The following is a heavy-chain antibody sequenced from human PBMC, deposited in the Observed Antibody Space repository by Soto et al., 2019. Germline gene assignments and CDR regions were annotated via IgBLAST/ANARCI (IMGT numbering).Heavy chain of an antibody. CDR3: ARDSDDYSNYSSAY. D-gene: IGHD4-4*01. CDR1: GFTFSSYG. J-gene: IGHJ4*02. V-gene: IGHV3-33*01. CDR2: IWYDGSNK. Sequence: GGSLRLSCAASGFTFSSYGMHWVRQAPGKGLEWVAVIWYDGSNKYYADSVKGRFTISRDKSKNTLYLQMNSLRAEDTAVYYCARDSDDYSNYSSAYWGQGTLVTVSS.